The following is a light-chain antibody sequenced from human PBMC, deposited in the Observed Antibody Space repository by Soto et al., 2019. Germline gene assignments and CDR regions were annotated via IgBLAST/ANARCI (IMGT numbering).Light chain of an antibody. CDR1: SSDVGAYNY. V-gene: IGLV2-14*03. CDR2: DVT. CDR3: SSYTTSSTVI. Sequence: QSALAQPASVSGSPGQSITISCTGTSSDVGAYNYVSWYQQHPGKAPKLMIHDVTDRPSGVSTRFSGSESGNTASLTISGLQAEDEGDYYCSSYTTSSTVIFGGGTKLTVL. J-gene: IGLJ2*01.